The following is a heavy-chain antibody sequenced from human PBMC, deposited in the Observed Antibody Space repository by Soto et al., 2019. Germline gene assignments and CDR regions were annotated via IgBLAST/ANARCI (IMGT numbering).Heavy chain of an antibody. CDR3: ARDWAMVKDYYYYGMDV. CDR1: GGTFSSYA. Sequence: GASVKVSCRASGGTFSSYAISWVRQSPGQGLEWMGGIIPIFGTANYAQKFQGRVTITADESTSTAYMELSSLRSEDTAVYYCARDWAMVKDYYYYGMDVWGQGTTVTVSS. J-gene: IGHJ6*02. CDR2: IIPIFGTA. V-gene: IGHV1-69*13. D-gene: IGHD5-18*01.